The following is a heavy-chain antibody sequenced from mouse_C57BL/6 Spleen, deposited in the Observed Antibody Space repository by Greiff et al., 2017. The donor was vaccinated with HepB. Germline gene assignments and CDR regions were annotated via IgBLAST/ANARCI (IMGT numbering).Heavy chain of an antibody. D-gene: IGHD2-1*01. CDR1: GFNIKDDY. CDR2: LDPENGDT. V-gene: IGHV14-4*01. Sequence: EVKLQESGAELVRPGASVKLSCTASGFNIKDDYMHWVKQRPEQGLEWIGWLDPENGDTEYASKFQGKATITADTSSNTAYLQLSSLTSEDTAVYYCTYGNYDDLDYWGQGTTLTVSS. J-gene: IGHJ2*01. CDR3: TYGNYDDLDY.